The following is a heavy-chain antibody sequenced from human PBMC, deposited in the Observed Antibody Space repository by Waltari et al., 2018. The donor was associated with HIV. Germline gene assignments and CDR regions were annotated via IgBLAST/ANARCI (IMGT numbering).Heavy chain of an antibody. CDR3: ARDAIPKGVFFQH. CDR1: GGTFSNNA. J-gene: IGHJ1*01. D-gene: IGHD2-2*02. Sequence: QVQLVQSGAEVTQSGSSVKVSCTASGGTFSNNAFSWGRQAPGQAPGWMGGITPLYGIANYAQVFQCRVTITADESTTTLFMELSSLRSDDTAVYYCARDAIPKGVFFQHWGQGTLLVVSS. CDR2: ITPLYGIA. V-gene: IGHV1-69*01.